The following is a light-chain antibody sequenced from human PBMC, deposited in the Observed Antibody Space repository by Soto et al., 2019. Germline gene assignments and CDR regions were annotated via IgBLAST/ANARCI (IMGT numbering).Light chain of an antibody. V-gene: IGLV7-46*01. Sequence: QAVVTQEPSLTVSPGGTVTLTCGSSTGAVTSGHYPYWFQQKPGQAPRTLIYDTSNKHSWTPARFSGSLLGGKAALTLSGAQPEDEAEYYCLLSYSGARHVVFGGETKVTVL. CDR1: TGAVTSGHY. J-gene: IGLJ2*01. CDR3: LLSYSGARHVV. CDR2: DTS.